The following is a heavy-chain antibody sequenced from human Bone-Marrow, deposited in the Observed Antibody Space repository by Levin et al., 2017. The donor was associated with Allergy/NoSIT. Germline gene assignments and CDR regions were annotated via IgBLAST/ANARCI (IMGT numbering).Heavy chain of an antibody. CDR1: GFTFSNYW. D-gene: IGHD6-19*01. J-gene: IGHJ4*02. CDR2: IKSDESST. V-gene: IGHV3-74*01. Sequence: RGESLKISCAASGFTFSNYWMHWVRQAPGKGLVWVSGIKSDESSTTYADPVKGRFTISRDNAKNTLYLQMDRLRAEDTAVYYCAGNQGQWLNFFGYWGQGILVTVSS. CDR3: AGNQGQWLNFFGY.